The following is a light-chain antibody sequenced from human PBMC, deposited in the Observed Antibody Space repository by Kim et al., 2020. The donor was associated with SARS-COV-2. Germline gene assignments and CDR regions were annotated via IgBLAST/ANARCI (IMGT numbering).Light chain of an antibody. CDR2: AAS. V-gene: IGKV1-9*01. Sequence: SVGDRVTITCRASQGISSYLAWYQQKPGKAPKLLIYAASTLQSGVPSRFSGSGSGTEFTLTISSLQPEDFATYYCQQLNSYPRITFGPGTKVDIK. CDR1: QGISSY. J-gene: IGKJ3*01. CDR3: QQLNSYPRIT.